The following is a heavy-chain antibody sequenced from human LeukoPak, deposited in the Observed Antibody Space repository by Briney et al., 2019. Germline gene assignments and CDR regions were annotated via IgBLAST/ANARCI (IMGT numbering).Heavy chain of an antibody. CDR2: IYPGDSDT. CDR3: ARQGLVEVFDY. D-gene: IGHD2-8*02. Sequence: GESLKVSCQGCGYSFTSYWIGWVRQMPGKGLDWMGIIYPGDSDTRYSPSFQGQVTISADKSISTAYLQWSSLKASDTAMYYCARQGLVEVFDYWGQGTLVTVSS. J-gene: IGHJ4*02. CDR1: GYSFTSYW. V-gene: IGHV5-51*01.